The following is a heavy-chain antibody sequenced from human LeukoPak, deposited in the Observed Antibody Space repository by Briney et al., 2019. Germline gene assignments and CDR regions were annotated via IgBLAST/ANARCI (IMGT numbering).Heavy chain of an antibody. CDR1: GGTFSNYA. CDR2: INPNSCGT. D-gene: IGHD3-3*01. Sequence: SVKVSCKASGGTFSNYAISWVRQAPGQGLEWMGWINPNSCGTNYAQKFQGRVTMTRDTSISTAYMELSRLRSDDTGVYYCARDEPTYYDFWSGYSNPDYWGQGTLVTVSS. CDR3: ARDEPTYYDFWSGYSNPDY. J-gene: IGHJ4*02. V-gene: IGHV1-2*02.